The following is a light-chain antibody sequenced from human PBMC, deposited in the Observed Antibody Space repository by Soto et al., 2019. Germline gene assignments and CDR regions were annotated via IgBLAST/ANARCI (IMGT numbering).Light chain of an antibody. CDR2: DAS. CDR1: RSVSTS. V-gene: IGKV3-11*01. Sequence: EIVLTQSPATLSLSPGERATPSSRPSRSVSTSLAGYQQNPGQAPRLLIYDASNRATGTPARFSGSGSGTDFTLTISSLESEDFAVYYCQQRSNWPRTFGQGTKLEIK. CDR3: QQRSNWPRT. J-gene: IGKJ2*01.